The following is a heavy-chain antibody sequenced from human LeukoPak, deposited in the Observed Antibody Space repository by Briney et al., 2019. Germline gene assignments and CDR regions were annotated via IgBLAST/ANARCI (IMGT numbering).Heavy chain of an antibody. Sequence: GASLRLSCAASGFTFSNAWMSWVRQAPGKGLEWVGRIKSETDGGTADYAAPVKGRFTISRDDSKNTLYLQMNSLETEDTAVYYCTADQIAVAGNAFDSWGQGTLVTVSS. J-gene: IGHJ4*02. CDR1: GFTFSNAW. V-gene: IGHV3-15*01. D-gene: IGHD6-19*01. CDR2: IKSETDGGTA. CDR3: TADQIAVAGNAFDS.